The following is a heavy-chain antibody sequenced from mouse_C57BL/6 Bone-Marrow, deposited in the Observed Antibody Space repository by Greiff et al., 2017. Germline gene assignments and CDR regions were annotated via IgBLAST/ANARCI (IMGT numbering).Heavy chain of an antibody. CDR1: GYAFSSSW. D-gene: IGHD2-4*01. Sequence: VKLMESGPELVKPGASVKISCKASGYAFSSSWMNWVKQRPGKGLEWIGRIYPGDGDTNYKGKFKGKATLTADKSSSTAYMQLSSLTSEDSAVYFCAIYYDYDGYYAMDYWGQGTSVTVSS. V-gene: IGHV1-82*01. CDR3: AIYYDYDGYYAMDY. CDR2: IYPGDGDT. J-gene: IGHJ4*01.